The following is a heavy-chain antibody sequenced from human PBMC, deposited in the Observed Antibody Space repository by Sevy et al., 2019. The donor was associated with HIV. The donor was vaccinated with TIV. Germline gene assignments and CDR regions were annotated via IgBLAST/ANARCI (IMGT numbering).Heavy chain of an antibody. D-gene: IGHD6-13*01. J-gene: IGHJ3*02. CDR1: GGTFSSYA. CDR2: IIPIFGTA. Sequence: ASVKVSCKASGGTFSSYAISWVRQAPGQGLEWMGGIIPIFGTANYAQKFQGRVTITADESTVTAYMELSSLRSEDTAVYYCARESSSWPTEQAFDIWGQGTMVTVSS. V-gene: IGHV1-69*13. CDR3: ARESSSWPTEQAFDI.